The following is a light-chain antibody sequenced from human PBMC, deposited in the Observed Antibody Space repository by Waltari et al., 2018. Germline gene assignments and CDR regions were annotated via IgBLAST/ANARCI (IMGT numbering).Light chain of an antibody. CDR2: LGF. J-gene: IGKJ1*01. CDR3: MQSLETPWT. CDR1: QSLLYTNGNTY. V-gene: IGKV2-28*01. Sequence: DIVMTQSPISLPVTPGEPASISCTSSQSLLYTNGNTYVDWYLQKPGQSPKLLIYLGFNRASGVPGRFSGSGSGTIFTLKISRVEAEDVGTYFCMQSLETPWTFGRGTRVEIK.